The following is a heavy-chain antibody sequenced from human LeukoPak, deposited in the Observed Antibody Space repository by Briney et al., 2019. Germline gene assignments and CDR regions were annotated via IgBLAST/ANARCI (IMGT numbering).Heavy chain of an antibody. Sequence: GGSLRLSCATSAFTFSSYWMHWVRQAPGKGLVWVSRINSDGSSRSYADYVKGRFTISRDDAKNTLYLQMNSLRAEDTAVYYCARDTLGPLYYGMDVWGQGTTVTVSS. J-gene: IGHJ6*02. CDR2: INSDGSSR. CDR1: AFTFSSYW. CDR3: ARDTLGPLYYGMDV. V-gene: IGHV3-74*01. D-gene: IGHD2-15*01.